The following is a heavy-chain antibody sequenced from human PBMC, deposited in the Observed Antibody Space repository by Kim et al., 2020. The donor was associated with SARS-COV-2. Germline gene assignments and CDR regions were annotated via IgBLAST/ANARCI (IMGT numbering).Heavy chain of an antibody. J-gene: IGHJ4*02. CDR3: ARLFGGSGKYYFEY. Sequence: NLPLKRRVPISVDTSKNQFSLKLSSVTAADTAVYYCARLFGGSGKYYFEYWGQGTLVTVSS. D-gene: IGHD3-16*01. V-gene: IGHV4-39*01.